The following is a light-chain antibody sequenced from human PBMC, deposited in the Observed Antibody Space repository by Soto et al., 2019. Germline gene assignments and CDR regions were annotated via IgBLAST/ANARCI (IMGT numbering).Light chain of an antibody. Sequence: DIQMTQSPSTLSASVGDRVTITCRASQSISSWLAWYQQKPGKAPKLLIYDASSLESGVPSRFSGSGSGTEFTLTISSLQPDDFATYYCQQYNSPITFGQGIRLEIK. CDR3: QQYNSPIT. J-gene: IGKJ5*01. V-gene: IGKV1-5*01. CDR1: QSISSW. CDR2: DAS.